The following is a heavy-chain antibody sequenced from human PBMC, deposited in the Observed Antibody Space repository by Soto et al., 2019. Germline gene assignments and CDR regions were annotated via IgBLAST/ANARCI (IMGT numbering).Heavy chain of an antibody. J-gene: IGHJ6*02. CDR2: INPNSGGT. D-gene: IGHD6-13*01. CDR3: ARENRAAAGGYYYYGMDV. V-gene: IGHV1-2*04. CDR1: GYTFTGYY. Sequence: ASVTVSCQASGYTFTGYYMHWVRQAPGQGLEWMGWINPNSGGTNYAQKFQGWVTMTRDTSISTAYMELSRLRSDDTAVYYCARENRAAAGGYYYYGMDVWGQGTTVT.